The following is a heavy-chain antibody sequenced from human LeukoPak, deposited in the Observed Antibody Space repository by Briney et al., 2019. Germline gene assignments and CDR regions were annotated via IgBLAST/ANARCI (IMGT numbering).Heavy chain of an antibody. V-gene: IGHV1-69*02. Sequence: GSSVKVSCKASGGTFSSYTISWVRQAPGQGLEWMGRIIPILGIANYAQKFQGRVTITADKSTSTAYMELSSLRSEDTAVYYCATSIAAAGTPLDYWGQGTLVTVSS. CDR2: IIPILGIA. CDR1: GGTFSSYT. J-gene: IGHJ4*02. D-gene: IGHD6-13*01. CDR3: ATSIAAAGTPLDY.